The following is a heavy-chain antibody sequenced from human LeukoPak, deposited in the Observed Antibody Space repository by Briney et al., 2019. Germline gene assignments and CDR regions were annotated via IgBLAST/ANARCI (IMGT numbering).Heavy chain of an antibody. J-gene: IGHJ4*02. D-gene: IGHD2-2*02. Sequence: QPWGVLRLSCAASGFTVSSNYMSWVRQAPGKGLEWVSFIYSGGTTFYADSVKGRFTISRDNSKNTLYLQMNSLRAEDTAVYYCARAPGIWPYTDYWGQGTLVTVSS. V-gene: IGHV3-66*01. CDR2: IYSGGTT. CDR1: GFTVSSNY. CDR3: ARAPGIWPYTDY.